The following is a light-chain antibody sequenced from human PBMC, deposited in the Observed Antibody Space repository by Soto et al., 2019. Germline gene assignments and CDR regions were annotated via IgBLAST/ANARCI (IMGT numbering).Light chain of an antibody. J-gene: IGKJ1*01. CDR2: DAS. CDR3: QQYDTSST. V-gene: IGKV1-5*01. CDR1: QSVSGW. Sequence: DIQLTQSPSTLSSSVGESVPVTCRASQSVSGWLAWYQQKPGNAPNLLICDASNMAGGVPSRFSGSGSGTEFPLTISSLQPDDSAAYYCQQYDTSSTFGQGTKVDIK.